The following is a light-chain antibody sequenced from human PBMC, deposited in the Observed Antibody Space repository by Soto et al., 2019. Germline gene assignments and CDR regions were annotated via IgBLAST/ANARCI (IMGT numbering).Light chain of an antibody. CDR1: QSLVYSDGNTD. Sequence: DVVMTQSPLSLPVTLGQPASISCTSSQSLVYSDGNTDLTWFQQRPGQSPRRLIYEVSKRDSGVQDRFSGSGSGTDFTLKISRLEAEDVGVYYCMQGAHGYTFGQGTKLEIK. J-gene: IGKJ2*01. CDR3: MQGAHGYT. CDR2: EVS. V-gene: IGKV2-30*01.